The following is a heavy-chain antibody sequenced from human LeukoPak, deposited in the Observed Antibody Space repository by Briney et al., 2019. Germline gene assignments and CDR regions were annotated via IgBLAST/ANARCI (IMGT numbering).Heavy chain of an antibody. CDR1: GGTFSSYA. CDR3: AKDLSEWLVPFDY. V-gene: IGHV1-69*13. CDR2: IIPIFGTA. D-gene: IGHD6-19*01. J-gene: IGHJ4*02. Sequence: ASVKVSCKASGGTFSSYAISWVRQAPGQGLEWMGGIIPIFGTANYAQKFQGRVTITADESTSTAYMELSSLRSEDTAVYYCAKDLSEWLVPFDYWGQGTLVTVSS.